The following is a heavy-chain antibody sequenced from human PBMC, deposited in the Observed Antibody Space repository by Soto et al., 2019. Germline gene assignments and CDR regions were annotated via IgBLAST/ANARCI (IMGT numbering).Heavy chain of an antibody. CDR1: GGSISSGGYS. V-gene: IGHV4-30-2*01. CDR3: ARDPGL. Sequence: QLQLQESGSGLVKPSQTLSLTCAVSGGSISSGGYSWSWIRQPPGKGLEWIGYIYHSGSIYYISSLQSRVTISVDRSTNQFSLKLSSVTAADTAVYYWARDPGLWGRGTLVTVSS. CDR2: IYHSGSI. J-gene: IGHJ2*01.